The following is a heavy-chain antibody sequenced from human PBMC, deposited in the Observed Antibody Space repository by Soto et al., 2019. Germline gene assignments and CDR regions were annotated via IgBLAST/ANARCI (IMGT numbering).Heavy chain of an antibody. CDR1: GGTFSSYA. V-gene: IGHV1-69*01. CDR3: ARGYSSSLYYYYYGMDV. Sequence: QVQLVQSGAEVKKPGSSVKVSCKASGGTFSSYAISWVRQAPGQGLEWMGGIIPIFGTANYAQKFQGRVTITAEESTSTAYMELSSLRSEDTAVYYCARGYSSSLYYYYYGMDVWGQGTTVTVSS. D-gene: IGHD6-13*01. CDR2: IIPIFGTA. J-gene: IGHJ6*02.